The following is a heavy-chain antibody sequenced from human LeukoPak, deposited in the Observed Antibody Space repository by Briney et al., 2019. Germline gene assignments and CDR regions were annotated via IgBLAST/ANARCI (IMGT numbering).Heavy chain of an antibody. CDR2: IWYDGSNK. J-gene: IGHJ4*02. Sequence: GGSLRLSCAASGFTFSSYGMHWVRQAPGKGLEWVAVIWYDGSNKYYADSVKGRFTISRDNSKNTLYLQMNSLRAEDTAVYYCARQYGNYYDSSGYFDYWGQGTLVTVSS. D-gene: IGHD3-22*01. CDR3: ARQYGNYYDSSGYFDY. V-gene: IGHV3-33*01. CDR1: GFTFSSYG.